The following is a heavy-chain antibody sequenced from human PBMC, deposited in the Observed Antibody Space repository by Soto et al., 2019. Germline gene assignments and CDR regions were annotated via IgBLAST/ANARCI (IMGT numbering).Heavy chain of an antibody. CDR1: GGSISSYY. CDR3: ARIRVGATIDY. CDR2: IYYSGST. J-gene: IGHJ4*02. D-gene: IGHD1-26*01. Sequence: SETLSLTCTVSGGSISSYYWSWIRQPPGKGLEWIGYIYYSGSTNYNPSLKSRVTISVDTSKDQFSLKLSSVTAADTAVYYCARIRVGATIDYWGQGTLVTVSS. V-gene: IGHV4-59*01.